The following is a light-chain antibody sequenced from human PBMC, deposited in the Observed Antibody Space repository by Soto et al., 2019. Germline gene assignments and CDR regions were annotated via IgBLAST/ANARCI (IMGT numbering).Light chain of an antibody. J-gene: IGKJ5*01. CDR3: QQRGNWPPIT. CDR2: GAS. Sequence: EVVLTQSPATLSLSPGERATLSCRASQNVNSYLDWYQQKPGQAPRLLIYGASNRATGIPARFGGSGFGTDFTLTISSLEPEDFAVYYCQQRGNWPPITFGQGTRLEI. V-gene: IGKV3-11*01. CDR1: QNVNSY.